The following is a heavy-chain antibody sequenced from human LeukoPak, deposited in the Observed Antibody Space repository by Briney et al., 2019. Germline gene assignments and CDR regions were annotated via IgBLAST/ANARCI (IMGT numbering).Heavy chain of an antibody. J-gene: IGHJ4*02. CDR2: INSDGSST. V-gene: IGHV3-74*01. CDR1: GFTFSSSW. CDR3: AKDRVLLWFGELYFDY. D-gene: IGHD3-10*01. Sequence: GGSLRLSCAASGFTFSSSWMHWVRQAPEKGLVWVSRINSDGSSTSYADSVKGRFTISRDNAKNTLFLQMNSLRAEDTAVYYCAKDRVLLWFGELYFDYWGQGTLVTVSS.